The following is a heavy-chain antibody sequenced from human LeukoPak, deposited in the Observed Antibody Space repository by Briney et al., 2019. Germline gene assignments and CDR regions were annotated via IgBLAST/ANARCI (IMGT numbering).Heavy chain of an antibody. CDR3: ARDIVVVPAAISGYLWT. V-gene: IGHV3-23*01. Sequence: GGSLRLSCAASGFTFSSYAMSWVRQAPGKGLEWVSVISGSGGNTYYADSVKGRFTISRDNSKNTLYLQMNSLRAEDTAVYYCARDIVVVPAAISGYLWTWGQGTLVTVSS. CDR1: GFTFSSYA. J-gene: IGHJ5*02. D-gene: IGHD2-2*01. CDR2: ISGSGGNT.